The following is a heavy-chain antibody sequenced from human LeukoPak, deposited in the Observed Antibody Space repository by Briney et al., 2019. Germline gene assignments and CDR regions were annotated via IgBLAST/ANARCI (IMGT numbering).Heavy chain of an antibody. D-gene: IGHD5-24*01. Sequence: PSETLSLTCTVSGGSISGYYWSWIRQPPAKGLEWIAYIHYSGSNNYNPSFKSRVTISVNTPKNQFSLKLSSVTAADTAVYYCARHIRDGYNLVEYWGQGTLVTVSS. V-gene: IGHV4-59*08. CDR2: IHYSGSN. CDR1: GGSISGYY. J-gene: IGHJ4*02. CDR3: ARHIRDGYNLVEY.